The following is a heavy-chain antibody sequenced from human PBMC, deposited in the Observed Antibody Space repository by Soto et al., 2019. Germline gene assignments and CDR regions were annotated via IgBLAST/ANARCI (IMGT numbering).Heavy chain of an antibody. CDR1: GFTFSSYA. J-gene: IGHJ3*02. CDR2: ISGSGGST. Sequence: EVQLLESGGGLVQPGGSLRLSCAASGFTFSSYAMSWVRQAPGKGLEWVSAISGSGGSTYYADSVKGRFTISRDNSKNTLYLQMNSLRDEDTAVYYCAKDGTYDFWSGYYTHDAFDIWGQGTMVTVSS. CDR3: AKDGTYDFWSGYYTHDAFDI. D-gene: IGHD3-3*01. V-gene: IGHV3-23*01.